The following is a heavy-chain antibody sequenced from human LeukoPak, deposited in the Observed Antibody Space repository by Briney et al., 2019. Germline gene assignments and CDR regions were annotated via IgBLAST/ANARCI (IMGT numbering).Heavy chain of an antibody. CDR1: GGSISSSSYY. CDR3: ARESDDYVWGSYRHLVYFDY. V-gene: IGHV4-39*07. CDR2: IYYSGST. D-gene: IGHD3-16*02. J-gene: IGHJ4*02. Sequence: SETLSLTCTVSGGSISSSSYYWGWIRQPPGKGLEWIGSIYYSGSTYYNPSLKSRVTISVDTSKNQFSLKLSSVTAADTAVYYCARESDDYVWGSYRHLVYFDYWGQGTLVTVSS.